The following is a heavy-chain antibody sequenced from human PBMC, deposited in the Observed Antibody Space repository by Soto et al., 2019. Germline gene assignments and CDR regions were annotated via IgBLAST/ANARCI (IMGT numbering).Heavy chain of an antibody. Sequence: QVQLVQSGAEVKKPGSSVKVSCKASGGTFSSYAISWVRQAPGQGLEWMGGIIPIFGTANYAQKFQGRVTITADEXXSXAXXELSSLRSEDTAVYYCARARGYSYGIIGYYYGMDVWGQGTTVTVSS. V-gene: IGHV1-69*12. CDR1: GGTFSSYA. CDR3: ARARGYSYGIIGYYYGMDV. D-gene: IGHD5-18*01. J-gene: IGHJ6*02. CDR2: IIPIFGTA.